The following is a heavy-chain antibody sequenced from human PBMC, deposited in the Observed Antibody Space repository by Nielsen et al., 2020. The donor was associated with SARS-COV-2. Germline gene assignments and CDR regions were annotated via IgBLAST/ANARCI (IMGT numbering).Heavy chain of an antibody. CDR2: ISSSSTTI. V-gene: IGHV3-48*01. J-gene: IGHJ4*02. D-gene: IGHD3-22*01. CDR1: GFTFSRYS. Sequence: GASLRLSCAASGFTFSRYSMNWVRQAPGKGLEWVSYISSSSTTIYYADSVQGRFTVSRDNAKNSLYLQMNSLRAEDTAVYYCTRRDREIVVAPAGDFDYWGQGTLVTVSS. CDR3: TRRDREIVVAPAGDFDY.